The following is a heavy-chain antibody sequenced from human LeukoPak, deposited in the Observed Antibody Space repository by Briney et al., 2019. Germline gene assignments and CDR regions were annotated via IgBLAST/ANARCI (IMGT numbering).Heavy chain of an antibody. V-gene: IGHV1-69*04. CDR2: IIPIFGIA. CDR3: ARARDSSGSDYFDY. J-gene: IGHJ4*02. Sequence: SVKVSCKASGGTFSSYAISWVRQAPGQGLEWMGRIIPIFGIANYAQKFQGRVTITADKSTSTAYMELSSLRSEDTAVYYCARARDSSGSDYFDYWGQGILVTVSS. D-gene: IGHD3-22*01. CDR1: GGTFSSYA.